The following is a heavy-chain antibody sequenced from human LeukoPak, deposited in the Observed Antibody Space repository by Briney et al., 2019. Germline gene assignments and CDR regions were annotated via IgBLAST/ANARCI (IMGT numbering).Heavy chain of an antibody. CDR2: VVGNGGTT. V-gene: IGHV3-64*01. CDR3: ARERAYYYFDY. J-gene: IGHJ4*02. CDR1: GFTFTTYT. D-gene: IGHD1-26*01. Sequence: GGSLRLSCEDSGFTFTTYTIHWVRQAPGKGLEYVSAVVGNGGTTYYANSVKGRFTISRDNSKNTVYLQMGSLGAEDTAMYYCARERAYYYFDYWGQGALVTVSS.